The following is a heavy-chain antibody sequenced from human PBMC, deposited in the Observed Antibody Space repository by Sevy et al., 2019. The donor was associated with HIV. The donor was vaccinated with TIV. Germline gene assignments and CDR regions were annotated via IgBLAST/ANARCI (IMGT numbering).Heavy chain of an antibody. D-gene: IGHD6-13*01. CDR2: IIPIFGTA. CDR3: ARSPGIAAAGSNYFDY. Sequence: SVKVSCKASGGTFSSYAISWVRQAPGQGLEWMGGIIPIFGTANYAQKFQGRVTITADESTSTAYMELSSLRSEDTAVYYCARSPGIAAAGSNYFDYWGQGTLVTVSS. J-gene: IGHJ4*02. V-gene: IGHV1-69*13. CDR1: GGTFSSYA.